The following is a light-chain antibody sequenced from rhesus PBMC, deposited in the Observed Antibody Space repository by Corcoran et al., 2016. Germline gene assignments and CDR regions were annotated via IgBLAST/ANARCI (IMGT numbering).Light chain of an antibody. J-gene: IGKJ4*01. V-gene: IGKV1-33*02. CDR1: QDITTA. Sequence: DIQMSQSPSSLSASVGDKVTITCRASQDITTALAWYQQKPGKAPKLLVYAASTLETGVPSRFSGTGSGTDFSLTISNLQPDDFATYYCQQGYSTPLTFGGGTKVDLK. CDR2: AAS. CDR3: QQGYSTPLT.